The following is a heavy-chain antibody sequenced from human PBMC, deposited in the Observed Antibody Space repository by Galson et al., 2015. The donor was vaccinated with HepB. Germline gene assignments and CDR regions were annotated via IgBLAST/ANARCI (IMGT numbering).Heavy chain of an antibody. CDR1: GFTFSSYG. CDR3: AKGGAYCYGSGTLPGMDV. V-gene: IGHV3-30*18. D-gene: IGHD3-10*01. Sequence: SLRLSCAASGFTFSSYGMHWVRQAPGKGLEWVAVISYDGSNKYYADSVKGRFTISRDNSKNTLYLQMNSLRAEDTAVYYCAKGGAYCYGSGTLPGMDVWGQGTTVTASS. J-gene: IGHJ6*02. CDR2: ISYDGSNK.